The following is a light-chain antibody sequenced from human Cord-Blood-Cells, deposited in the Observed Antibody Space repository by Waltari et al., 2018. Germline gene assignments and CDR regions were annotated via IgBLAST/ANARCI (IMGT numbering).Light chain of an antibody. CDR2: EDN. CDR3: QSYDSSNLV. J-gene: IGLJ2*01. V-gene: IGLV6-57*02. Sequence: NFMLTQPHSVSESPGKTVTISCTGSSGSIASNYVQWYQQRPGSAPTTVIYEDNQRPSGVPDQFSGSIDSSSNSASLTIAGLRTEDEADYYCQSYDSSNLVFGGGTKLTVL. CDR1: SGSIASNY.